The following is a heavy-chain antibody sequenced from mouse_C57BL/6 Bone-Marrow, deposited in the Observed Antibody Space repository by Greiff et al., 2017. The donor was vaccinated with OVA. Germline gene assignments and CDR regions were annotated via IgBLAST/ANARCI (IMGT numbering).Heavy chain of an antibody. J-gene: IGHJ4*01. Sequence: QVQLQQPGAELVKPGASVKVSCKASGYTFTSYWMHWVKQRPGQGLEWIGRIHPSDSDTNYNQKFKGKATLTVDKSSSTAYMQRSSLTSEGSAVYYYAVGQHRCQYYAMDYGGQGTSVTVSS. D-gene: IGHD3-2*02. CDR3: AVGQHRCQYYAMDY. CDR2: IHPSDSDT. CDR1: GYTFTSYW. V-gene: IGHV1-74*01.